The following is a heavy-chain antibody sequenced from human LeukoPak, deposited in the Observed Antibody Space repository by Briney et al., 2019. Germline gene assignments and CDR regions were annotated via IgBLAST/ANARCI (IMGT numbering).Heavy chain of an antibody. Sequence: GGSLRLSCAASGFTFSSYGMHWVRQAPGKGPEWVAFIRYDGSNKYYADSVKGRFTISRDNSKNTLYLQMNSLRAEDTAVYYCAKGDGDYYYYYYMDVWGKGTTVTISS. CDR3: AKGDGDYYYYYYMDV. CDR2: IRYDGSNK. J-gene: IGHJ6*03. V-gene: IGHV3-30*02. D-gene: IGHD4-17*01. CDR1: GFTFSSYG.